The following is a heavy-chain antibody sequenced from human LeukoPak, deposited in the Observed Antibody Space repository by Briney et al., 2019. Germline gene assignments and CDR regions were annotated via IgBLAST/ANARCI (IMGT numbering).Heavy chain of an antibody. J-gene: IGHJ4*02. CDR3: AKSFGYSRSWFDN. CDR2: INSDGSST. CDR1: GFTFSSYW. D-gene: IGHD6-13*01. V-gene: IGHV3-74*03. Sequence: GGSLRLSCAASGFTFSSYWMHWVRQAPGKGLVWVSRINSDGSSTKYADSVKGRFTISRDNAKNTLYLQMNSLRVGDTAVYYCAKSFGYSRSWFDNWGQGTLVTVSS.